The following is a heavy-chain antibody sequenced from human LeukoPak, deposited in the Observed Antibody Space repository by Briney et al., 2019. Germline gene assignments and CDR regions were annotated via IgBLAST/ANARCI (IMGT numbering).Heavy chain of an antibody. CDR3: AKDRDSYYFDY. Sequence: GGSLRLSCAASGFTFSSYGMHWVRQAPGRGLEWVAVISYDGSNKYYADSVKGRFTISRDNSKNTLYLQMNSLRAEDTAVYYCAKDRDSYYFDYWGQGTLVTVSS. D-gene: IGHD6-6*01. V-gene: IGHV3-30*18. CDR2: ISYDGSNK. J-gene: IGHJ4*02. CDR1: GFTFSSYG.